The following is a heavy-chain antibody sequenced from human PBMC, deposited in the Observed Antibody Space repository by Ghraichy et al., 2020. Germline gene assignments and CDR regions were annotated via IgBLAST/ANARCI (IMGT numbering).Heavy chain of an antibody. J-gene: IGHJ6*02. Sequence: GGSLRLSCVGSGFTFSSYSMNWVRQSPGKGLEWVSYITSSGRTIFYADSVKGRFTISRDNAQNSLYLQMNSLRDEDTAVYYCARGSRVVRFYYYDGMDVWRQGTTVTVS. CDR1: GFTFSSYS. CDR3: ARGSRVVRFYYYDGMDV. CDR2: ITSSGRTI. D-gene: IGHD4-23*01. V-gene: IGHV3-48*02.